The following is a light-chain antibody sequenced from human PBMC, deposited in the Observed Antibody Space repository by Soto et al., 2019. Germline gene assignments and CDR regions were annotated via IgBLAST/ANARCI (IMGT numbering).Light chain of an antibody. CDR2: DAS. CDR1: QDISNY. V-gene: IGKV1-33*01. J-gene: IGKJ4*01. Sequence: DIQMTQSPSSLSASVGDRVTITCQASQDISNYLNWYQQKPGKAPMLLISDASNLETGVPSRFSGSGSGTDFTFTISSLQPEDIVKYFCQKCNDLPLTLGGGTKVEI. CDR3: QKCNDLPLT.